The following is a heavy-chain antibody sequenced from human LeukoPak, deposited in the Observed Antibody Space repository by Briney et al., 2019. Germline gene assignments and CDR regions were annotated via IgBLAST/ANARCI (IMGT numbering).Heavy chain of an antibody. V-gene: IGHV1-18*01. CDR3: ARGSIAAAGSDWFDP. CDR2: ISAYNGNT. Sequence: GASVKVSCKASGYTFTSYGISWVRQAPGQGLEWRGWISAYNGNTNYAQKLQGRVTMTTDTSTSTAYMELRSLRSDDTAVYYCARGSIAAAGSDWFDPWGQGTLVTVSS. D-gene: IGHD6-13*01. CDR1: GYTFTSYG. J-gene: IGHJ5*02.